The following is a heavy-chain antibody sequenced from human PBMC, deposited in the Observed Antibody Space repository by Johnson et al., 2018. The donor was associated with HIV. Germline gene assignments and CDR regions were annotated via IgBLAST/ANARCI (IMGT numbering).Heavy chain of an antibody. D-gene: IGHD3-10*01. J-gene: IGHJ3*02. Sequence: VQLVESGGGLVQPGGSLRLSCAASGFTFSSYWMSWVRQSPGKGLEWVANIKQDGSEKYYGEYGKGRFTISRDNAKNSLYLQTNSLRAEDTAVYYCALEAVRSTDAFDIWGQGTMVIVSS. CDR1: GFTFSSYW. V-gene: IGHV3-7*05. CDR3: ALEAVRSTDAFDI. CDR2: IKQDGSEK.